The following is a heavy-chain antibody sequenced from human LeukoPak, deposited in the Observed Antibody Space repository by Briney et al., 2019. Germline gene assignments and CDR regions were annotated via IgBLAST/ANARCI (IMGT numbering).Heavy chain of an antibody. CDR2: ISGSGGST. V-gene: IGHV3-23*01. CDR1: GFTFSSYA. J-gene: IGHJ4*02. D-gene: IGHD5-24*01. Sequence: GGSLRLSCAASGFTFSSYAMSWVRQAPGKGLEWVSAISGSGGSTYYADSVKGRFTISRDNSKNTLYLQMNSLRAEDTAVYYCAKDLRDGYNLPQEGFDYRGQGTLVTVSS. CDR3: AKDLRDGYNLPQEGFDY.